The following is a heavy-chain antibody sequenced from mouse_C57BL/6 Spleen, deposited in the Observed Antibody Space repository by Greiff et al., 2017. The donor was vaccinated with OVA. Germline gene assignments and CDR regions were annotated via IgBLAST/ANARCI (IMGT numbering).Heavy chain of an antibody. CDR2: ISYDGSN. J-gene: IGHJ4*01. V-gene: IGHV3-6*01. Sequence: EVKVEESGPGLVKPSQSLSLTCSVTGYSITSGYYWNWIRQFPGNKLEWMGYISYDGSNNYNPSLKNRISITRDTSKNQFFLKLNSVTTEDTATYYCARGGYYGSGAMDYWGQGTSVTVSS. CDR3: ARGGYYGSGAMDY. CDR1: GYSITSGYY. D-gene: IGHD1-1*01.